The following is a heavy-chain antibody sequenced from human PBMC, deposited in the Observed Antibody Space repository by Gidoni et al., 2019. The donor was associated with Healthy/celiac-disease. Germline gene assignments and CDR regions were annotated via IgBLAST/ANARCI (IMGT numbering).Heavy chain of an antibody. V-gene: IGHV3-23*01. CDR2: ISGSGGST. J-gene: IGHJ4*02. CDR1: GFTFSSSA. CDR3: AKGGPYYDSSGYYYPGDYFDY. D-gene: IGHD3-22*01. Sequence: EVQLLESGGGLVQPGGSLRLSCAASGFTFSSSAMSCVRQAPGKGLEWVSAISGSGGSTYYADSVKGRFTISRDNSKNTLYLQMNSLRAEDTAVYYCAKGGPYYDSSGYYYPGDYFDYWGQGTLVTVSS.